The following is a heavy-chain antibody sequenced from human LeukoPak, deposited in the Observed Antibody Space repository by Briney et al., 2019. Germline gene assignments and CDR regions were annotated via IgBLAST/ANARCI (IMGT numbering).Heavy chain of an antibody. V-gene: IGHV1-8*01. D-gene: IGHD4-11*01. CDR1: GYTFTNLD. Sequence: GASVKVSCKASGYTFTNLDINWVRQATGQGLEWMGWMNPKTGNTGSAQKFQGRVTITGNTSISTAYMELSSLRSEDTAAYYCVRIYYSNAFDIWGQGTMVTVSS. CDR2: MNPKTGNT. CDR3: VRIYYSNAFDI. J-gene: IGHJ3*02.